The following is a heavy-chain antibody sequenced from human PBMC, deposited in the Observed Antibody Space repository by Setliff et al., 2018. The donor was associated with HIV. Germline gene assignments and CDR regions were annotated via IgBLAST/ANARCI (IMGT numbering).Heavy chain of an antibody. V-gene: IGHV4-31*03. Sequence: SETLSLTCTVSGDSVNDRSYFWGWIRQTPGKGLEWIGYIYYSGSTYYNPSLKSRVTISVDTSKNQFSLKLSSVTAADTAVYYCARVPPLKAFGGVISLYYFDYWGQGTLVTVSS. J-gene: IGHJ4*02. CDR1: GDSVNDRSYF. CDR2: IYYSGST. D-gene: IGHD3-16*02. CDR3: ARVPPLKAFGGVISLYYFDY.